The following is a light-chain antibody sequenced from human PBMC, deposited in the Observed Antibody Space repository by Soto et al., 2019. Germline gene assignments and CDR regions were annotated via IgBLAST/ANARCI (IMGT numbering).Light chain of an antibody. Sequence: QSALTQPASVSGAPGQSITISCTETNSDFDTNTYVSWYQQVPGKAPKLMIYEVIKRPSVVSSRFSGSKSGNTASLTISGLQAEDEADYYCSSYISRNLVFGGGTKVTVL. CDR3: SSYISRNLV. V-gene: IGLV2-14*01. CDR1: NSDFDTNTY. J-gene: IGLJ2*01. CDR2: EVI.